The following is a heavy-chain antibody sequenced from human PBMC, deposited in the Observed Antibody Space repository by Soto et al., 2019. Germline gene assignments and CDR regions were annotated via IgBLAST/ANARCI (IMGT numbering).Heavy chain of an antibody. J-gene: IGHJ6*02. Sequence: SETLSLTCTVSGGSISSGGYYWSWIRQYPGKGLEWIGYIYYSGSTYYNPSLKSRVTISVDTSKNQFSLKLSSVTAADTAVYYCARTSAAYYYGMDVWGQGTTVTVSS. V-gene: IGHV4-31*03. D-gene: IGHD2-15*01. CDR3: ARTSAAYYYGMDV. CDR2: IYYSGST. CDR1: GGSISSGGYY.